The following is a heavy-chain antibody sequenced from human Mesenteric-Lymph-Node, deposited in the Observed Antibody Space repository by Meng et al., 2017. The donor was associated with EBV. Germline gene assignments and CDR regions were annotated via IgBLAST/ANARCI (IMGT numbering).Heavy chain of an antibody. Sequence: QVPLQPWGAGLLEPSETLSLTCAVYGGSFSGYYWSWIRQPPGKGLEWIGEINHSGSTNYNPSLKSRVTISVDTSKNQFSLKLSSVTAADTAVYYCASSKEAYDYVWGSYFYWGQGTLVTVSS. V-gene: IGHV4-34*01. CDR3: ASSKEAYDYVWGSYFY. J-gene: IGHJ4*02. CDR1: GGSFSGYY. CDR2: INHSGST. D-gene: IGHD3-16*01.